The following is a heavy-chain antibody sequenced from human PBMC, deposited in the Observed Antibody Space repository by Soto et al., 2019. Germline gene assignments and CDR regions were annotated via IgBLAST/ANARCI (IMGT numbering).Heavy chain of an antibody. Sequence: GESLKISCKGFDYTFASYCIGWVRQMSGKGQELNGVMNPRHPDLKHSPPFEGQLTISADKSINTAFLQRRSLKASDTAMYYCARDDYTQDVWYHTYDISGQGTMVTVSS. CDR1: DYTFASYC. CDR2: MNPRHPDL. D-gene: IGHD3-16*01. V-gene: IGHV5-51*01. CDR3: ARDDYTQDVWYHTYDI. J-gene: IGHJ3*02.